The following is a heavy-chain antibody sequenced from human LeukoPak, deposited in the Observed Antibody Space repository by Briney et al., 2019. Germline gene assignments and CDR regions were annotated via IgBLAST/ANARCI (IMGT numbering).Heavy chain of an antibody. CDR3: ARDPPLRYCSGGSCRILDY. J-gene: IGHJ4*02. CDR2: IKPNSGGT. CDR1: GYTLTCYY. V-gene: IGHV1-2*02. Sequence: ASVKDSCKASGYTLTCYYMHWVRQAPGQGLEWMGWIKPNSGGTNYAQKFQGRVTMTRDTSISTAYMELGRLRSDDTAVYYCARDPPLRYCSGGSCRILDYWGQGTLVTVSS. D-gene: IGHD2-15*01.